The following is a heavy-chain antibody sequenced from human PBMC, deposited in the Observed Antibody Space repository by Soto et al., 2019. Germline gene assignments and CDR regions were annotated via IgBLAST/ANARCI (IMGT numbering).Heavy chain of an antibody. CDR3: ARGGPVAGTSYYYYMDV. V-gene: IGHV3-7*04. CDR1: GFTFSSYW. D-gene: IGHD6-19*01. J-gene: IGHJ6*03. CDR2: IKQDGSEK. Sequence: GGSLRLSCAASGFTFSSYWMSWVRQAPGKGLEWVANIKQDGSEKYYVDSVKGRFTISRDNAKNSLDLQMNSLRAEDTAVYYCARGGPVAGTSYYYYMDVWGKGTTVTVSS.